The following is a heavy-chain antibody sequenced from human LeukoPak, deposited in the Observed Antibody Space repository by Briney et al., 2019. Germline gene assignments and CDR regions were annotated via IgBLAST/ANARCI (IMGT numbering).Heavy chain of an antibody. Sequence: PGGSLRLSCAASGFTFSSYWMSWVRQAPGKGLEWVANIKQDGSEKYYADSVKGRFTISRDNAKNSLYLQMNSLRAEDTAVYYCARVLHRRNYDSSDYYGSWGQGTLVTVSS. CDR3: ARVLHRRNYDSSDYYGS. D-gene: IGHD3-22*01. CDR1: GFTFSSYW. V-gene: IGHV3-7*04. CDR2: IKQDGSEK. J-gene: IGHJ5*02.